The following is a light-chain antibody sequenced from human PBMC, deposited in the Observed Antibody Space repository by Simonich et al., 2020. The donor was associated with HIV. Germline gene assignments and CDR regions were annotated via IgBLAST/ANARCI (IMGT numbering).Light chain of an antibody. CDR2: DVS. CDR1: SSDVGGSNY. V-gene: IGLV2-14*01. J-gene: IGLJ3*02. Sequence: QSALTQPASVSGSPGQSITISCTGSSSDVGGSNYVSWYQQHPGKAPKLMISDVSKRPSWISYHLSGSKSGNTASLTISGLQAEDEADYYCSSYTSSSTWVFGGGTKLTVL. CDR3: SSYTSSSTWV.